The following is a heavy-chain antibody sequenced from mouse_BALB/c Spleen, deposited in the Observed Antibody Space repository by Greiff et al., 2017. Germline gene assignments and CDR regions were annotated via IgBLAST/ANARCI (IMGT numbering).Heavy chain of an antibody. V-gene: IGHV3-6*02. CDR2: ISYDGSN. CDR1: GYSITSGYY. J-gene: IGHJ4*01. CDR3: ARGRRIAMDY. Sequence: EVKLMESGPGLVKPSQSLSLTCSVTGYSITSGYYWNWIRQFPGNKLEWMGYISYDGSNNYNPSLKNRISITRDTSKNQFFLKLNSVTTEDTATYYCARGRRIAMDYWGQGTSVTVSS.